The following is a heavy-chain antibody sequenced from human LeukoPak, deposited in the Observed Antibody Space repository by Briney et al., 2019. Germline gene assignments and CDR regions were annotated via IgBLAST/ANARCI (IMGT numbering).Heavy chain of an antibody. J-gene: IGHJ6*02. D-gene: IGHD3-16*01. V-gene: IGHV3-7*03. CDR3: ARGGGLDV. CDR2: INHNGNVN. Sequence: GGSLILSCSASGFTFSSYWMNWARQAPGKGLEWVASINHNGNVNYYVDSVKGRFTISRDNAKNSLYLQMSNLRAEDTAVYFCARGGGLDVWGQGATVTVSS. CDR1: GFTFSSYW.